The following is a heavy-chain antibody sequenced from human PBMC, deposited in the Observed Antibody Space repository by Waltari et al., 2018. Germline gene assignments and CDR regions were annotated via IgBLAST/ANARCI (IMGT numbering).Heavy chain of an antibody. CDR2: FSYNGNT. D-gene: IGHD2-21*01. CDR3: ARGLGAIY. V-gene: IGHV4-39*07. Sequence: QLQMQESGPGLVRPSETLSLTCAVSGGSITTITYFWGWIRQPPGKGLEWIASFSYNGNTYYNPSLTSRVTISGDTSKNQFSLLLSSVTAADTAVYYCARGLGAIYWGHGTLVTVSS. J-gene: IGHJ4*01. CDR1: GGSITTITYF.